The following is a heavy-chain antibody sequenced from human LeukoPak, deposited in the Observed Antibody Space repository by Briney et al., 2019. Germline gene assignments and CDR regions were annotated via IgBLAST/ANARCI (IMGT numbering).Heavy chain of an antibody. J-gene: IGHJ4*02. CDR3: AKGRGYSGYDYLLS. CDR1: GFTFSSYS. Sequence: GGSLRLSCAASGFTFSSYSMNWVRQAPGKGLEWVSSISSSSSYIYYADSVKGRFTISRDNSKNTLYLQMNSLRAEDTAVYYCAKGRGYSGYDYLLSWGQGTLVTVSS. V-gene: IGHV3-21*01. D-gene: IGHD5-12*01. CDR2: ISSSSSYI.